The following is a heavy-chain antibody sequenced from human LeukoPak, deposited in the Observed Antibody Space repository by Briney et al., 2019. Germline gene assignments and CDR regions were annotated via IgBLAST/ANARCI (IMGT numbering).Heavy chain of an antibody. CDR2: ISGSGGST. Sequence: GGSLRLSCAASGFTLTTYAMSWVGQAPGKGVEWVSAISGSGGSTYYADSVKGRFPISRDNSKNTLYLQMNSLRAEDTAVYYCAKGGETVDYWGQGTLVTVSS. V-gene: IGHV3-23*01. D-gene: IGHD3-16*01. CDR3: AKGGETVDY. J-gene: IGHJ4*02. CDR1: GFTLTTYA.